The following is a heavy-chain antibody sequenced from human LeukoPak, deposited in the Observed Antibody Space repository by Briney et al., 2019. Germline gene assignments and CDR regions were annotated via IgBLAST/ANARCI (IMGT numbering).Heavy chain of an antibody. Sequence: GSSVKVSCKASGGTFSSYAISWVRQAPGQGLEWMGGIIPIFGTANYAQKFQGRVTITADESTSTAYMELSSLRSEDTAVYYCASIPVAGTTDDYWGQGTLVTVSS. CDR3: ASIPVAGTTDDY. CDR1: GGTFSSYA. J-gene: IGHJ4*02. CDR2: IIPIFGTA. V-gene: IGHV1-69*01. D-gene: IGHD6-19*01.